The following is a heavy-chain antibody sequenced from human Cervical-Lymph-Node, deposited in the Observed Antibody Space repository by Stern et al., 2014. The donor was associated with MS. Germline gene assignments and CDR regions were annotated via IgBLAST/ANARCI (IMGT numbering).Heavy chain of an antibody. CDR1: GFTFSSFA. D-gene: IGHD1-1*01. Sequence: VQLVESGGGVVQPGGSLRLSCAASGFTFSSFAMHWVRQAPGKGLEWVAVIAYDGSNKFYADSVKVRFTISRDNSKKTLYLQMNSLRAEDTAVYYCARDWYARYTFDYWGQGTLVTVSS. V-gene: IGHV3-30*04. CDR2: IAYDGSNK. CDR3: ARDWYARYTFDY. J-gene: IGHJ4*01.